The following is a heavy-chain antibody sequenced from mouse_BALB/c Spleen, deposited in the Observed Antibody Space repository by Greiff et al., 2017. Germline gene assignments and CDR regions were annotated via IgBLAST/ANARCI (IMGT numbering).Heavy chain of an antibody. Sequence: VQLQQSGAELVKPGASVKLSCTASGFNIKDTYMHWVKQRPEQGLEWIGRIDPANGNTKYDPKFQGKATITADTSSNTAYLQLSSLTSEDTAVYYCASPITTVVAEDYWGQGTTLTVSS. D-gene: IGHD1-1*01. J-gene: IGHJ2*01. CDR2: IDPANGNT. CDR1: GFNIKDTY. V-gene: IGHV14-3*02. CDR3: ASPITTVVAEDY.